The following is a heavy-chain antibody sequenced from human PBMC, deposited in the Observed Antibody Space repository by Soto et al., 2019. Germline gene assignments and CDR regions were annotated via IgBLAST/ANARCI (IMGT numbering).Heavy chain of an antibody. CDR3: ASPPKAVSGYFSY. Sequence: SETLSRTCIVSGDCISSSSFSWGWIRQPSGYGLERNGTIYYTGSTDYNSAPKSRVTISVDKSKIQFSLRLSSVPAADTAVYYCASPPKAVSGYFSYWGQGALVTISS. D-gene: IGHD3-3*01. CDR2: IYYTGST. V-gene: IGHV4-39*01. CDR1: GDCISSSSFS. J-gene: IGHJ4*02.